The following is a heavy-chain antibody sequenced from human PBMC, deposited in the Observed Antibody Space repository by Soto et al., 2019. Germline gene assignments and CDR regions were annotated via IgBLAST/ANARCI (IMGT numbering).Heavy chain of an antibody. Sequence: EVQLVESGGGLIQPGGSLRLSCAASDFTVSTSYMNWVRQAPGKGLECVSIIYSGGTTYYADSVKGRFTISRDSSKNTLYLQMNNLRAEDTAVYFCARGRYYGLDVWGQGTTVTVPS. V-gene: IGHV3-53*01. CDR1: DFTVSTSY. J-gene: IGHJ6*02. D-gene: IGHD2-15*01. CDR3: ARGRYYGLDV. CDR2: IYSGGTT.